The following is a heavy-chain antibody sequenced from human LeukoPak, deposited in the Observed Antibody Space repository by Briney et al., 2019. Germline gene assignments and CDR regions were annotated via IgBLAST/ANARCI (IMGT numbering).Heavy chain of an antibody. CDR1: GGSISSYY. CDR3: ARDWISNYYDSSGYYYGMDV. D-gene: IGHD3-22*01. CDR2: IYYSGGT. J-gene: IGHJ6*02. Sequence: SETLSLTCTVSGGSISSYYWSWIRQPPGKGLEWIGYIYYSGGTNYNPSLKSRVTISVDTSKNQSSLKLSSVTAADTAVYYCARDWISNYYDSSGYYYGMDVWGQGTTVTVSS. V-gene: IGHV4-59*01.